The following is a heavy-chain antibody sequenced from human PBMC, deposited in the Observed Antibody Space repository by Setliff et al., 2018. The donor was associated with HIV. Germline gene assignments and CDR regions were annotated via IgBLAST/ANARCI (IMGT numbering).Heavy chain of an antibody. CDR2: ISYDGSRI. CDR1: GFTFSTFA. V-gene: IGHV3-30*01. D-gene: IGHD1-26*01. J-gene: IGHJ3*01. CDR3: AKDYRGTLPEAFDV. Sequence: GGSLRLSCVASGFTFSTFAMHWVRQAPGKGLEWVSVISYDGSRISYADSVKGRFTISRDDSKNTLYLQVNSLRPEDMAVYHCAKDYRGTLPEAFDVWGQGTMVTVSS.